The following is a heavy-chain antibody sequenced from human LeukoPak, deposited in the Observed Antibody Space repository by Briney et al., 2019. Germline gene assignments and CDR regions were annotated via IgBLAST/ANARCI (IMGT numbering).Heavy chain of an antibody. Sequence: ASVKVSCKASGYTFTSYGISWVRQAPGQGLEWMGWMNPNSGNTGYAQKFQGRVTMTRNTSISTAYMELSSLRSEDTAVYYCAREMVGATKANWFDPWGQGTLVTVSS. D-gene: IGHD1-26*01. CDR2: MNPNSGNT. V-gene: IGHV1-8*02. J-gene: IGHJ5*02. CDR1: GYTFTSYG. CDR3: AREMVGATKANWFDP.